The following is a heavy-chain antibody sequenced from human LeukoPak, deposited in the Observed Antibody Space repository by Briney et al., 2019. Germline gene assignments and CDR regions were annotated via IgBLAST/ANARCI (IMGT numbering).Heavy chain of an antibody. CDR3: AKDAYGSLYYYHFMDV. D-gene: IGHD6-19*01. CDR2: ISGDGDTT. J-gene: IGHJ6*03. V-gene: IGHV3-43*02. Sequence: PGGSLRLSCAASGFTFDEYALHWVRQAPGKGLEWVSLISGDGDTTYYADSVKGRFTISRDTSKNTLYLQMNRLRTEDTALYYCAKDAYGSLYYYHFMDVWGIGTTVTVSS. CDR1: GFTFDEYA.